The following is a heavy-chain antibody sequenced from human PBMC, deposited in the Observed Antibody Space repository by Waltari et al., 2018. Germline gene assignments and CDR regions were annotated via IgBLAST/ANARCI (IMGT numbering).Heavy chain of an antibody. Sequence: EVQLVQSGAEVKKPGATVKISCKASGYTFTDYYMHWVQQAPGKGLEWMGRVDPEDGETIYAEKFQGRVTITADTSTDTAYMELSSLRSEDTAVYYCATVIQGYSLKYYYYYMDVWGKGTTVIVSS. V-gene: IGHV1-69-2*01. J-gene: IGHJ6*03. CDR3: ATVIQGYSLKYYYYYMDV. D-gene: IGHD5-18*01. CDR2: VDPEDGET. CDR1: GYTFTDYY.